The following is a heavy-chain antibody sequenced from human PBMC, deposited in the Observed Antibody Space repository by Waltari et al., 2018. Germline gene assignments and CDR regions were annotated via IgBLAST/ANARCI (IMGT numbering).Heavy chain of an antibody. Sequence: EVQLVETGGGLIQPGGSLRLSCAACGFTVSNTFMSWVRQAPGKGLEWVSFIYSDGSTFYADSVKGRFTISRDSSKNTLFLQMNSLRAEDTAVYYCASSNDYGDYWGQGTLVTVSS. V-gene: IGHV3-53*02. CDR2: IYSDGST. D-gene: IGHD2-8*01. J-gene: IGHJ4*02. CDR1: GFTVSNTF. CDR3: ASSNDYGDY.